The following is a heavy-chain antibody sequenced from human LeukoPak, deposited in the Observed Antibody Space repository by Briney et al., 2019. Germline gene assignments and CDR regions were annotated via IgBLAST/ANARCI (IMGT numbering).Heavy chain of an antibody. Sequence: SETLSLTCTVSGGSISSYYWSWIRQPPGKGLEWIGYIYYSGSTNYNPSLKSRVTISVDTSKNQFSLKLSSVTAADTAVYYCARGSLYNYYYYYMDVWGKGTTVTVSS. J-gene: IGHJ6*03. D-gene: IGHD5/OR15-5a*01. V-gene: IGHV4-59*01. CDR3: ARGSLYNYYYYYMDV. CDR1: GGSISSYY. CDR2: IYYSGST.